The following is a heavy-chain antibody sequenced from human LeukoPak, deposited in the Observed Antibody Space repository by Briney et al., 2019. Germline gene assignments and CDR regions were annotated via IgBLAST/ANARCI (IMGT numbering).Heavy chain of an antibody. V-gene: IGHV3-7*03. CDR1: GFTFTNYW. D-gene: IGHD6-19*01. CDR3: AKGGAVAGTSDDY. CDR2: IKQDGSQK. J-gene: IGHJ4*02. Sequence: PGGSLRLSCVASGFTFTNYWMNWVRQAPGKGLEWVASIKQDGSQKSYVDSVKGRFTISRDNAKNSLSLQMDSLRGEDTAVYYCAKGGAVAGTSDDYWGQGTLVTVSS.